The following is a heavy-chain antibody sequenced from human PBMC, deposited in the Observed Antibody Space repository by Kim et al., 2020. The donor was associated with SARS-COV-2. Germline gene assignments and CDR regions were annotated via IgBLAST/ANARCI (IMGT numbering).Heavy chain of an antibody. CDR3: AMGFSGWRFDY. CDR2: INAGNGNT. CDR1: GYTFTSYA. D-gene: IGHD6-19*01. V-gene: IGHV1-3*01. Sequence: ASVKVSCKASGYTFTSYAMQWVRQAPGQRLEWMGWINAGNGNTKNSQKFQGRVTITRDTSASTAYMELSSLSSEDTAVYYCAMGFSGWRFDYCGLGSLVTASS. J-gene: IGHJ4*02.